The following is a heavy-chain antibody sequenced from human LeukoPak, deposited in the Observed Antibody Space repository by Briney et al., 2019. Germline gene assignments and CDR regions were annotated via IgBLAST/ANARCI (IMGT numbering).Heavy chain of an antibody. Sequence: GGSLRLSCTASGFTFGDYAMSWVRQAPGKGLEWVGFIRSKAYGGTTEYAASVKGRFTISRDDSKSIAYLQMNSLKTEDTAVYYCTRGLHYDILTGYFPYYFDYWGQGTLVTVSS. D-gene: IGHD3-9*01. V-gene: IGHV3-49*04. J-gene: IGHJ4*02. CDR2: IRSKAYGGTT. CDR3: TRGLHYDILTGYFPYYFDY. CDR1: GFTFGDYA.